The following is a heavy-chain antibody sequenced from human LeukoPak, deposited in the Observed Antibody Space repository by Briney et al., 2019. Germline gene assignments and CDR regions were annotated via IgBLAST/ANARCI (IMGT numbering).Heavy chain of an antibody. V-gene: IGHV3-30*04. J-gene: IGHJ3*02. CDR2: ISYDGSNK. CDR1: GFTFSSYA. Sequence: GRSLRLSCAASGFTFSSYAMHWVRQAPGKGLEWAAVISYDGSNKYYADSVKGRFTISRDNSKNTLYLQMNSLRAEDTAVYYCARESSGWYDDAFDIWGQGTMVTVSS. CDR3: ARESSGWYDDAFDI. D-gene: IGHD6-19*01.